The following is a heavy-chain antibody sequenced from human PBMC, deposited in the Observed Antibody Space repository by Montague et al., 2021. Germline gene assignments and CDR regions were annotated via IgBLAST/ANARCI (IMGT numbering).Heavy chain of an antibody. CDR2: MFYGGAT. J-gene: IGHJ5*02. V-gene: IGHV4-59*08. D-gene: IGHD3-10*01. Sequence: SETLSLTCTISSGSIFHAHWSWVRQPPGKGLEWLGSMFYGGATSNNPPLKSRVTMSIDTSTNQFSLKLSFVTAADTAVYYCAKQDYFVSGTSYKGSDPWGQGIRVTASS. CDR1: SGSIFHAH. CDR3: AKQDYFVSGTSYKGSDP.